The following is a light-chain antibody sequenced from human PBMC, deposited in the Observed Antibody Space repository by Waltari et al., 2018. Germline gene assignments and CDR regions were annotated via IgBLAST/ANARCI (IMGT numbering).Light chain of an antibody. J-gene: IGLJ3*02. CDR1: SSDIGSNY. CDR2: EKN. Sequence: QSVLPQPPSVSAAPGQRVTISCSGSSSDIGSNYVSWYQHLPGTAPKLVIYEKNKRPPGIPDRFSGSKFDTSGTLDITGLQTGDEADYYCGAWHSGLSVVLFGGGTKLTVL. CDR3: GAWHSGLSVVL. V-gene: IGLV1-51*02.